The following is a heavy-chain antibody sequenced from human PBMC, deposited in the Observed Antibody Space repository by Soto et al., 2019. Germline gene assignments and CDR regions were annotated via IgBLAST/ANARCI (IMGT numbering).Heavy chain of an antibody. V-gene: IGHV1-69*13. CDR3: ARGDSAYGDYRYYYYYGMDV. CDR2: IIPIFGTA. J-gene: IGHJ6*02. CDR1: GGTFSSYA. Sequence: ASVKVSCKASGGTFSSYAISWVRQAPGQGLEWMGGIIPIFGTANYAQKFQGRVTITADESTSTAYMELSSLRSEDTAVYYCARGDSAYGDYRYYYYYGMDVWGQGTTVTVSS. D-gene: IGHD4-17*01.